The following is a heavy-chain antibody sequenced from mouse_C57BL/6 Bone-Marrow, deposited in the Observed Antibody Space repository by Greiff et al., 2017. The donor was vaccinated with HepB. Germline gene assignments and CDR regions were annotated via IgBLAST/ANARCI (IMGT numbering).Heavy chain of an antibody. Sequence: VRLKESGPELVKPGASVKISCKASGYSFTDYNMNWVKQSNGKSLEWIGVINPNYGTTSYNQKFKGKATLTVDQSSSTAYMQLNSLTSEDSAVYYCAILYYYGSSFDYWGQGTTLTVSS. CDR3: AILYYYGSSFDY. D-gene: IGHD1-1*01. J-gene: IGHJ2*01. V-gene: IGHV1-39*01. CDR2: INPNYGTT. CDR1: GYSFTDYN.